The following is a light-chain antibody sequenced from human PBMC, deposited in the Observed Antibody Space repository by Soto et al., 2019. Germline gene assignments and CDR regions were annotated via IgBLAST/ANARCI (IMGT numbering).Light chain of an antibody. CDR3: QQYNSLTWT. Sequence: DIQMPQSPSTLSASVGARSTITCRASQSISSWLAWYQQKPGKAHKLLIYDASSLESGVPSRFSGSGSGTEFTLTISSLQPDEFATYYCQQYNSLTWTFGQGNKVEIK. CDR2: DAS. CDR1: QSISSW. V-gene: IGKV1-5*01. J-gene: IGKJ1*01.